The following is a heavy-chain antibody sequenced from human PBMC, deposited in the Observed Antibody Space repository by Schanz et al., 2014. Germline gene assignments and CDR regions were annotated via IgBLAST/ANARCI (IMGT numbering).Heavy chain of an antibody. CDR3: ARVALPGYSSPRDAFDI. Sequence: VRLVESGGGVVQPGRSLRLSCAASGFTLSSYGMHWIRQPPGRGLEWVSYIGNGGVTIYYADSVKGRFTISRDNAKNSLYLQMNGLRAEDTAVYYCARVALPGYSSPRDAFDIWGQGTMVTVSS. CDR2: IGNGGVTI. J-gene: IGHJ3*02. D-gene: IGHD5-18*01. CDR1: GFTLSSYG. V-gene: IGHV3-48*04.